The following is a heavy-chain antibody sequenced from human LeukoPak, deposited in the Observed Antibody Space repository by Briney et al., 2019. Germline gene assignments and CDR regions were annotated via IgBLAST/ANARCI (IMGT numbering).Heavy chain of an antibody. CDR2: IYYSGST. CDR1: GYSISSGYY. J-gene: IGHJ5*02. Sequence: SETLSLTCTVSGYSISSGYYWGWIRQPPGKGLEWIGSIYYSGSTYYNPSLKSRVTISVDTSKNQFSLKLSSVTAADTAVYYCARDYDILTRLNWFDPWGQGTLVTVSS. D-gene: IGHD3-9*01. CDR3: ARDYDILTRLNWFDP. V-gene: IGHV4-38-2*02.